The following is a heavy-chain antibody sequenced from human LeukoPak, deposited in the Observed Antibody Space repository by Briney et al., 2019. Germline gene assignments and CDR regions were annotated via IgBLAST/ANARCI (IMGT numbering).Heavy chain of an antibody. CDR2: INHSGST. CDR1: GGSFSGYY. D-gene: IGHD3/OR15-3a*01. CDR3: ARVKDGLFDY. V-gene: IGHV4-34*01. Sequence: SETLSLTCAVYGGSFSGYYWSWIRQPPGKGLEWIGEINHSGSTNYNPSLKSRVTISVDTSKNQFSLKLSSVTAADTAVYYCARVKDGLFDYWGQGTLVTVSS. J-gene: IGHJ4*02.